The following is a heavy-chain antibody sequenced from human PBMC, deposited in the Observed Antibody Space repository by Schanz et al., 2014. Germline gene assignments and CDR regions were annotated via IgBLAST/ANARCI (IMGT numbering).Heavy chain of an antibody. CDR2: IGYDGSEK. Sequence: QVQLVESGGGVVQPGRSLRLSCATSGLNFDYYGMNWVRQAPGKGLEWVANIGYDGSEKYYVDSVKGRFTISRDNSKDTLYLQMSGLTPEDTAVYYCARGGGPEDVFDIWGRGTLVTV. V-gene: IGHV3-33*01. CDR3: ARGGGPEDVFDI. J-gene: IGHJ2*01. CDR1: GLNFDYYG. D-gene: IGHD2-15*01.